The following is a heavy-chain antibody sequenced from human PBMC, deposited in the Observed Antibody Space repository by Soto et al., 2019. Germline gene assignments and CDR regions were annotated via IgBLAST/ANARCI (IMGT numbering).Heavy chain of an antibody. CDR3: ERRDYGDYPDAFDI. CDR1: GGSISSSSYY. J-gene: IGHJ3*02. Sequence: QLQLQESGPGLVKPSETLSLTCTVSGGSISSSSYYWGWIRQPPGKVLEWIGSIYYSGSTYYNPYLQSRVTISVDTSKHQYSLQLSSVTAADTAVYYCERRDYGDYPDAFDIWGQGTMVTVSS. V-gene: IGHV4-39*01. D-gene: IGHD4-17*01. CDR2: IYYSGST.